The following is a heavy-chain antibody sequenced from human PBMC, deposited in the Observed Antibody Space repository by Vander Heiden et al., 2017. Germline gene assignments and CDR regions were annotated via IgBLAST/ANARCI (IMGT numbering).Heavy chain of an antibody. CDR2: IWYDGSNK. CDR3: ARDAMITFGGVIVRYWYFDL. D-gene: IGHD3-16*02. J-gene: IGHJ2*01. Sequence: QLQLVESAGGVPQLLRSRKLSCSASGPIFSSTAMHGVRQAPGKGLEWVAIIWYDGSNKYYADSVKGRFTISRDNSKNTLYLQMNSLRAEDTAVYYCARDAMITFGGVIVRYWYFDLWGRGTLVTVSS. V-gene: IGHV3-33*08. CDR1: GPIFSSTA.